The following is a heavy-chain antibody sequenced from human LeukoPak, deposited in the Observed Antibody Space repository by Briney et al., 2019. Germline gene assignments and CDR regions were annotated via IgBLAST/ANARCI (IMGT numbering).Heavy chain of an antibody. V-gene: IGHV4-39*01. CDR3: ARFLIGLGYFDY. Sequence: KPSEALSLTCTVSGGSISSSSYYWGWIRQPPGKGLEWIGSIYYSGSTYYNPSLKSRVTISVDTSKNQFSLKLSSVTAADTAVYYCARFLIGLGYFDYWGQGTLVTVSS. CDR2: IYYSGST. D-gene: IGHD2/OR15-2a*01. J-gene: IGHJ4*02. CDR1: GGSISSSSYY.